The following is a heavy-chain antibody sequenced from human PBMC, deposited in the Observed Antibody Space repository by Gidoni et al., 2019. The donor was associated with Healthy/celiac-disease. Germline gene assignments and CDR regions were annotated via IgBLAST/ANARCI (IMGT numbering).Heavy chain of an antibody. Sequence: EVQLVASGGGLVQPGGSLRLSCAASGFTFSRYRMHWVRQAPGKGLEWVSYISSSSSTIYYADSVKGRFTISRDNAKNSLYLQMNSLRDEDTAVYYCARVSREYCSSTSCYGGFDYWGQGTLVTVSS. J-gene: IGHJ4*02. CDR1: GFTFSRYR. V-gene: IGHV3-48*02. CDR3: ARVSREYCSSTSCYGGFDY. D-gene: IGHD2-2*01. CDR2: ISSSSSTI.